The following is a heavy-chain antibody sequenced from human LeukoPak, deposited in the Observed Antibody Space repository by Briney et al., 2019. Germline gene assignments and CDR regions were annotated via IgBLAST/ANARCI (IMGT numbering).Heavy chain of an antibody. CDR3: AKGRYLRIVGALGGDY. V-gene: IGHV3-23*01. CDR2: ISGSGGST. D-gene: IGHD1-26*01. J-gene: IGHJ4*02. Sequence: GGSLRLSCAASGFTFSSYAMSWVRQASGKGLEWVSAISGSGGSTYYADSVKGRFTISRDNSKNTLYLQMNSLRAEDTAVYYCAKGRYLRIVGALGGDYWGQGTLVTVSS. CDR1: GFTFSSYA.